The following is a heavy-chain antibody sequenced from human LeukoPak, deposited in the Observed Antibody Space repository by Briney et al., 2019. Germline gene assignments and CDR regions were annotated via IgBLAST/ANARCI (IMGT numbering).Heavy chain of an antibody. J-gene: IGHJ4*02. CDR2: IYSGGST. CDR3: AKDRGESSSWFPPVY. V-gene: IGHV3-53*01. CDR1: GFTVSSNY. Sequence: GGSLRLSCAASGFTVSSNYMSWVRQAPGKGLEWVSVIYSGGSTYYADSVKGRFTISRDNSKNTLYLQMNSLRADDTAVYYCAKDRGESSSWFPPVYWGQGTLVIVSS. D-gene: IGHD6-13*01.